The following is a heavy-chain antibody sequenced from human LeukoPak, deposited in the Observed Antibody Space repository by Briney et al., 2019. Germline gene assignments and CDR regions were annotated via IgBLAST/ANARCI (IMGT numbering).Heavy chain of an antibody. CDR2: ISYSGST. V-gene: IGHV4-59*01. D-gene: IGHD3-10*01. CDR3: ARGRLGGSGSYYNVLDY. CDR1: GDSISSYH. J-gene: IGHJ4*02. Sequence: PSETLSLTCTVSGDSISSYHWSWIRQPPGKGLEWIGYISYSGSTNYNPSLKSRVTISVDTSRNQFSLKLSSVTAADTAVYYCARGRLGGSGSYYNVLDYWGQGTLVTVSS.